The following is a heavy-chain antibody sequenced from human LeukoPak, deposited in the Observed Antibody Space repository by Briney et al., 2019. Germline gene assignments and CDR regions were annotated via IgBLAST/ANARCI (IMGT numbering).Heavy chain of an antibody. V-gene: IGHV3-21*01. CDR1: GFTFSSYS. J-gene: IGHJ4*02. CDR3: ARDPFATGNFDY. Sequence: GGSLRLSCAASGFTFSSYSMNWVRQAPGKGLEWVSSISSSSSYIYYADSVKGRFTISRDNAKNSLYLQMNSLRAEDTAVYYCARDPFATGNFDYWGQGTLVTVSS. CDR2: ISSSSSYI. D-gene: IGHD2-15*01.